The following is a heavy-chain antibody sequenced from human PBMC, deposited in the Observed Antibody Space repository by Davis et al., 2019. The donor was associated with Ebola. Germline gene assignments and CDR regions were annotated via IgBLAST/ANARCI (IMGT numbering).Heavy chain of an antibody. V-gene: IGHV4-59*01. CDR2: IYFSGST. Sequence: SETLSLTCTVSAGSTSSYYLRWIRQTPGKGLEWIGYIYFSGSTNYNPSLKSRVTISVDTSKNQFSLKLSSVTAADTAVYYCGVQGDYWGQGTLVTVSS. J-gene: IGHJ4*02. CDR1: AGSTSSYY. CDR3: GVQGDY.